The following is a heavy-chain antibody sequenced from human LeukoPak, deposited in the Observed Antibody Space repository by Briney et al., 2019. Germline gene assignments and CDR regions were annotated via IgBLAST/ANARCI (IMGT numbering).Heavy chain of an antibody. CDR2: ISYDGSNK. V-gene: IGHV3-30*03. D-gene: IGHD4-17*01. Sequence: GGSLRLSCAASGFTFSSYGMHWVRQAPGKGLEWVAVISYDGSNKYYADSVKGRFTISRDNSKNTLYLQMNSLRAEDTAVYYCATVTTFSAFDYWGQGTLVTVSS. CDR1: GFTFSSYG. J-gene: IGHJ4*02. CDR3: ATVTTFSAFDY.